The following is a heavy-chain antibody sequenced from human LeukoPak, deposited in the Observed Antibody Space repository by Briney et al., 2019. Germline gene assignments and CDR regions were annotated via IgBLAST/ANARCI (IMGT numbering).Heavy chain of an antibody. V-gene: IGHV4-31*03. CDR1: GGSITSGGHY. CDR2: IYYSGTT. D-gene: IGHD3-16*02. J-gene: IGHJ4*02. Sequence: SQTLSLTCTVSGGSITSGGHYWSWIRRHPGKGLEWIGYIYYSGTTYYNPSLKSRVTISLGTSKNQFSLQLSSVTAADTAVYYCARASLLGELSLGYWGQGTLVTVSS. CDR3: ARASLLGELSLGY.